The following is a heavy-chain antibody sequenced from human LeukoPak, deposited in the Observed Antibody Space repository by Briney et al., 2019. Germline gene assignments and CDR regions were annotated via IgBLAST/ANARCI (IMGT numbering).Heavy chain of an antibody. D-gene: IGHD2-2*01. V-gene: IGHV3-21*01. CDR1: GFTLSTYS. CDR3: ARRCSSTSCLDY. Sequence: GGFLRLSCAASGFTLSTYSMNWVRQAPGKGLEWVSSISSSSSHIYYADSVKGRFTISRDNAKNSLYLQVNSLRAEDTAVYYCARRCSSTSCLDYWGQGTLVTVSS. CDR2: ISSSSSHI. J-gene: IGHJ4*02.